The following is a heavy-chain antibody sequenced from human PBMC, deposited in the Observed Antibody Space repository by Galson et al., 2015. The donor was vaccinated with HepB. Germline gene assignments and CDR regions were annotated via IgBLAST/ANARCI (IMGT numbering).Heavy chain of an antibody. D-gene: IGHD3-9*01. CDR3: TTDHDILTGYFD. CDR1: GFTFSNAW. CDR2: IKSKTDGGTT. J-gene: IGHJ4*02. Sequence: SLRLSCAASGFTFSNAWMSWVRQAPGKGLEWVGRIKSKTDGGTTDYAAPVKGRFPISRDDSKNTLFLQMNSLKTEDTAVYYCTTDHDILTGYFDWGQGTLVTVSS. V-gene: IGHV3-15*01.